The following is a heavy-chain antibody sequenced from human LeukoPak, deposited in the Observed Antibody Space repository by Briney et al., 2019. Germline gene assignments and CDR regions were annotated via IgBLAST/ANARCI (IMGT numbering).Heavy chain of an antibody. D-gene: IGHD3-16*01. V-gene: IGHV3-23*01. CDR3: AKLGGQEVHNYYVAV. J-gene: IGHJ6*03. CDR2: IIDNGYIT. CDR1: GVTFRSLA. Sequence: GGSLRPSSAASGVTFRSLAMSWGRQAPGKGLEWVSGIIDNGYITYYANSVRGRFTISRGNSKNTLFLQMNSLRAEDTAVYYCAKLGGQEVHNYYVAVWGKGTTVAVSS.